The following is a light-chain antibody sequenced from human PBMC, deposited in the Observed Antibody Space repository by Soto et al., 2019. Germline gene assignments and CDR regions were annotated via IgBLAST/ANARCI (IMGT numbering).Light chain of an antibody. J-gene: IGKJ5*01. CDR1: QAINSF. V-gene: IGKV1-9*01. CDR2: AAS. CDR3: QQSNAFPVT. Sequence: DIQLTQSPSFLSASVGGSVTITCRASQAINSFAWYQQRPGKVPQLLISAASTLEGGVPSRFSGSRSGTDFTLTINDLQPEDFATYYCQQSNAFPVTFGQGTRLEIK.